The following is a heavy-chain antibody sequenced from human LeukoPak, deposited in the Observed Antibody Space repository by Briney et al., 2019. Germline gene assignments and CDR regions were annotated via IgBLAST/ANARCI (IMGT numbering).Heavy chain of an antibody. D-gene: IGHD4/OR15-4a*01. CDR3: AVGATAGGLDY. V-gene: IGHV3-74*01. CDR1: GFTFSNYW. CDR2: INGDGSST. Sequence: GGSLRLSCAASGFTFSNYWMHWVRHAPGKGLVWVSGINGDGSSTTYADSVKGPFTISRDNAKNTLYLQMNSLRAEDTAVFYCAVGATAGGLDYWGQGTLVTVSS. J-gene: IGHJ4*02.